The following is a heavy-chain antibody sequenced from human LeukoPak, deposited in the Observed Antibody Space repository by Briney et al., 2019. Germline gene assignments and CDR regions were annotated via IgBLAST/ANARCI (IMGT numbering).Heavy chain of an antibody. CDR3: ARGPSAYCSSTSCPRGIDY. Sequence: ASVKVSCKASGYTFTSYDINWVRQATGQGLEWMVWMNPHSGNTGYAQKFQGRVTITRNTSISTAYMELSSLRSEDTAVYYCARGPSAYCSSTSCPRGIDYWGQGTLVTVSS. J-gene: IGHJ4*02. CDR1: GYTFTSYD. D-gene: IGHD2-2*01. CDR2: MNPHSGNT. V-gene: IGHV1-8*03.